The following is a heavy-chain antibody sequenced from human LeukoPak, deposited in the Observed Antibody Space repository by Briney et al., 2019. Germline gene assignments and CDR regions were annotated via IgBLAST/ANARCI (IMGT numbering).Heavy chain of an antibody. J-gene: IGHJ3*02. CDR3: AGDRGGLGDI. D-gene: IGHD3/OR15-3a*01. V-gene: IGHV3-7*01. CDR2: IKVDGSDK. CDR1: GFTFVNYW. Sequence: GGSLRLSCAASGFTFVNYWMTWVRQAPGKGLEWVANIKVDGSDKYYVDSVKGRFTISRDNAKNSLYLQMNSLRAEDTAVYYCAGDRGGLGDIWGQGTMVTVSS.